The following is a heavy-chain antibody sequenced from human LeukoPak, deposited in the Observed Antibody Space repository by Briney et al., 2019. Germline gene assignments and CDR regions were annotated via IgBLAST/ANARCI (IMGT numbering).Heavy chain of an antibody. CDR1: GFTFSSAW. CDR3: AAVEYSSSSGAFDI. Sequence: RGSLRLSFAASGFTFSSAWMNWVRQAPGKGLEWVGRIKSETDGGTTDYAAPVKGTFPISRDDSENTLYLQMNSLKTEDTAVYYCAAVEYSSSSGAFDIWGQGTMVTVSS. J-gene: IGHJ3*02. CDR2: IKSETDGGTT. V-gene: IGHV3-15*07. D-gene: IGHD6-6*01.